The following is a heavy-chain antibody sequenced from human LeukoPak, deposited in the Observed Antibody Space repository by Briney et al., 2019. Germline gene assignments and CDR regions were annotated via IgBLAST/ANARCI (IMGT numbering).Heavy chain of an antibody. CDR3: ARGLGYYDSSVGY. V-gene: IGHV4-59*01. CDR1: GSSISSYY. CDR2: IYYSGST. Sequence: SETLSLTCTVSGSSISSYYWSWIRQPPGKGLECIGYIYYSGSTNYNPSLKSRVTISVDTSKNKFSLKLSSVTAADTAVYYCARGLGYYDSSVGYWGQGTLVTVSS. D-gene: IGHD3-22*01. J-gene: IGHJ4*02.